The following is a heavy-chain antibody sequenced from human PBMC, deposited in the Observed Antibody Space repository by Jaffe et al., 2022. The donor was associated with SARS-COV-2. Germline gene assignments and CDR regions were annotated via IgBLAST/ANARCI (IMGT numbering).Heavy chain of an antibody. CDR1: GFTFSSYA. J-gene: IGHJ4*02. Sequence: QVQLVESGGGVVQPGRSLRLSCAASGFTFSSYAMHWVRQAPDKGLEWVAVISFDGSNKYYADSVKGRFTVSRDNSKNTLYLQMDSLRAEDTAVYYCAALLGDSSGYYFDYWGQGTLVTVSS. CDR2: ISFDGSNK. CDR3: AALLGDSSGYYFDY. D-gene: IGHD3-22*01. V-gene: IGHV3-30*04.